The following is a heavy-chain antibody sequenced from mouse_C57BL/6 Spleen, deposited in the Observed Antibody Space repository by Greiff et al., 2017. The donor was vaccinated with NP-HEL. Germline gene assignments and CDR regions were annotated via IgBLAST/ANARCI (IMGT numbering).Heavy chain of an antibody. CDR2: IDPSDSYT. Sequence: VQLQQSGAELVMPGASVKLSCKASGYTFTSYWMHWVKQRPGQGLEWIGEIDPSDSYTNYNQKFKGKSTLTVDKSSSTAYMQLSSLTSEDSAVYYCARRGDEDYFDYWGQGTTLTVSS. CDR1: GYTFTSYW. J-gene: IGHJ2*01. V-gene: IGHV1-69*01. CDR3: ARRGDEDYFDY.